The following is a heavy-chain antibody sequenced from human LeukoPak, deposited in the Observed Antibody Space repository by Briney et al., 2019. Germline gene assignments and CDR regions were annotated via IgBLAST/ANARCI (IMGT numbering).Heavy chain of an antibody. D-gene: IGHD3-10*01. Sequence: SETLSLTCTVSGYSISSGYYWGWIRQPPGKGLEWIANIYHSGNTYYNPSLKSRVTMSVDTSKNQFSLKLSSVTAADTAVYYCARVSHYYGSGSGDAFDIWGQGTMVTVSS. J-gene: IGHJ3*02. CDR2: IYHSGNT. CDR1: GYSISSGYY. CDR3: ARVSHYYGSGSGDAFDI. V-gene: IGHV4-38-2*02.